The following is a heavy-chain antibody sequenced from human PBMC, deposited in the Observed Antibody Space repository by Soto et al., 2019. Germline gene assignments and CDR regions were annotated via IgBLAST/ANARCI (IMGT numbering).Heavy chain of an antibody. CDR2: ISFDGNIK. Sequence: QVQLVESGGGVVQPGRSRRLSCAASGFTFSDYAMHWVRHVPGQGLEWVAVISFDGNIKYDADSVKGRFTISRDNSKHTLFLQMDSLKGEDTAVYSCARAPRRYCTSLSCLGLYGLDGWGQGTAVTVSS. CDR1: GFTFSDYA. J-gene: IGHJ6*02. V-gene: IGHV3-30-3*01. D-gene: IGHD2-8*01. CDR3: ARAPRRYCTSLSCLGLYGLDG.